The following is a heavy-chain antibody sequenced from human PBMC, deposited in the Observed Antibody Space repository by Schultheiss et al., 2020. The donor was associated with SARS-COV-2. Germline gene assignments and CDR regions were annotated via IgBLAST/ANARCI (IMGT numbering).Heavy chain of an antibody. V-gene: IGHV3-30*18. CDR1: GFTFSSYG. Sequence: GESLKISCAASGFTFSSYGMHWVRQAPGKGLEWVAVISYDGSNKYYADSVKGRFTISRDNSKNTLYLQMNSLRAEDTAVYYCAKDLGSGQDYWGQGTLVTVSS. J-gene: IGHJ4*02. D-gene: IGHD3-10*01. CDR2: ISYDGSNK. CDR3: AKDLGSGQDY.